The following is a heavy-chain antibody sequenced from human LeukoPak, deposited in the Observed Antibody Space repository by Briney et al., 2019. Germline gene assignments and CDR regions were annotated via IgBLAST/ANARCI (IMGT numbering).Heavy chain of an antibody. CDR2: ISYDGSNK. Sequence: GGSLRLSCAAPGFTFSSYAMHWVRQAPGKGLEWVAVISYDGSNKYYADSVKGRFTISRDNSKNTLYLQMNSLRAEDTAVYYCASISHLQWELLQDYWGQGTLVTVSS. CDR1: GFTFSSYA. V-gene: IGHV3-30-3*01. D-gene: IGHD1-26*01. CDR3: ASISHLQWELLQDY. J-gene: IGHJ4*02.